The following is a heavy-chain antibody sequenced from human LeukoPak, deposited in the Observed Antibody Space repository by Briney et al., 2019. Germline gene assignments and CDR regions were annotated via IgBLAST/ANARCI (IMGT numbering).Heavy chain of an antibody. J-gene: IGHJ4*02. CDR2: INPSGGST. CDR3: ASVRSGYGYYFDY. Sequence: ASVKVSCKASGYTFTSYYMHWVRQAPGRGLEWMGIINPSGGSTSYAQKFQGRVTMTRDTSTSTVYMELSSLRSGDTAVYYCASVRSGYGYYFDYWGQGTLVTVSS. D-gene: IGHD3-22*01. V-gene: IGHV1-46*01. CDR1: GYTFTSYY.